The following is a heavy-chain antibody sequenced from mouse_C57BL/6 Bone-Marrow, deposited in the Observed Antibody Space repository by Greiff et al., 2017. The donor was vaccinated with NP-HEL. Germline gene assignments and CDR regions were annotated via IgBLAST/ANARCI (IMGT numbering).Heavy chain of an antibody. J-gene: IGHJ3*01. CDR2: IDPSDSYT. Sequence: VQLQQPGAELVMPGASVKLSCTASGYTFTSYWMHWVKQRPGQGLEWIGEIDPSDSYTNYNQKVKGKSTLTVDKSSSTAYMQLSSLTSEDSAVYYCARSGRRALFAYWGQGTLVTVSA. CDR3: ARSGRRALFAY. CDR1: GYTFTSYW. V-gene: IGHV1-69*01. D-gene: IGHD3-1*01.